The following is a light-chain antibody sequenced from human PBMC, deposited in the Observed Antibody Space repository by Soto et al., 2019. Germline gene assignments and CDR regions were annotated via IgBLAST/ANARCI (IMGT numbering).Light chain of an antibody. V-gene: IGLV2-11*01. CDR2: DVS. J-gene: IGLJ1*01. CDR1: SSDVGGYNY. Sequence: QSALTQPRSVSGSPGQSVTISCTGTSSDVGGYNYVSWYQQHPGEAPKLMIYDVSQRPSGVPGRFSGSKSGNTASLIISGLQTEDEADYYCCSYAGSYTPFYVFGAGTKLTVL. CDR3: CSYAGSYTPFYV.